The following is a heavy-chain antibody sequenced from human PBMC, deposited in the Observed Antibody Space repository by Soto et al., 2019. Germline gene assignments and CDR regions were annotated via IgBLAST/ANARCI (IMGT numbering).Heavy chain of an antibody. Sequence: QVQLQESGPGLVKPSQTLSLTCTVSGGSIHEYYCVWSRQPPGKGLEWIGSIFYTGSTDYNPSLKSRVTLSLATSKTQVSLNLSSVTAADTAVYYCARVNRGAFDHWGQGALVTVSS. J-gene: IGHJ4*02. V-gene: IGHV4-59*01. CDR3: ARVNRGAFDH. CDR2: IFYTGST. CDR1: GGSIHEYY.